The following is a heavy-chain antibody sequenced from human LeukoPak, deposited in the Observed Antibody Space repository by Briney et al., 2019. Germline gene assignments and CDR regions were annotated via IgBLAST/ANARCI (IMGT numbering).Heavy chain of an antibody. D-gene: IGHD4-17*01. J-gene: IGHJ6*04. V-gene: IGHV1-69*05. CDR2: IIPIFGTA. CDR3: ARDRPTEYGDYASSAFDI. CDR1: GGTFSSYA. Sequence: ASVKVSCKASGGTFSSYAISGVRQAPGQGLEWMGGIIPIFGTANYAQKFQGRVTITTDESTSTAYMELSSLRSEDTAVYYCARDRPTEYGDYASSAFDIWGKGTTVTVSS.